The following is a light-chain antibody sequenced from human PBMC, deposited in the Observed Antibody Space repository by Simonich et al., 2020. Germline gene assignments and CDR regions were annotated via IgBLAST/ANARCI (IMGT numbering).Light chain of an antibody. CDR2: EGS. Sequence: QSALTQPASVSGSPGQSITISCTGTSSDVGSYNLFSWYQQHPGKAPKLMIYEGSKRPSWVSNRFSGSKSGNTASLTISGLQAEDEADYYCQSYDSSNHNVFGSGTKVTVL. J-gene: IGLJ6*01. CDR3: QSYDSSNHNV. V-gene: IGLV2-14*02. CDR1: SSDVGSYNL.